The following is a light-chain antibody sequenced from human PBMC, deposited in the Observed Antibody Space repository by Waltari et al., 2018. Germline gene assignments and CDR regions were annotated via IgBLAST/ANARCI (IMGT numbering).Light chain of an antibody. Sequence: QSALTQPASVSGSPGQSITISCSGTDSDVGAYDFVSWYQQHPAKAPHLIIYEGSNRPSGISNRFSASKSGNTASLTISGLQAEDEADYYCSSYTTSSAPGVFGTGTRVTVL. J-gene: IGLJ1*01. V-gene: IGLV2-14*01. CDR3: SSYTTSSAPGV. CDR2: EGS. CDR1: DSDVGAYDF.